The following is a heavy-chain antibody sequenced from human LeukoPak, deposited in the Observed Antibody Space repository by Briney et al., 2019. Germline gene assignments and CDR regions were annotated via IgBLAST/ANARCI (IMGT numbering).Heavy chain of an antibody. D-gene: IGHD6-13*01. CDR3: ARCAYSSSWYVYYYYMDV. CDR2: MNPNSGNT. J-gene: IGHJ6*03. Sequence: ASVKVSCKASGYTFTNYYVHWVRQATGQGLEWMGWMNPNSGNTGYAQKFQGRVTMTRNTSISTAYMELSSLRSEDTAVYYCARCAYSSSWYVYYYYMDVWGKGTTVTVSS. CDR1: GYTFTNYY. V-gene: IGHV1-8*01.